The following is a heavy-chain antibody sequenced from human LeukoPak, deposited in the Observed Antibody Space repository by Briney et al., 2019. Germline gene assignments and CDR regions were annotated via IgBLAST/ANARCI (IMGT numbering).Heavy chain of an antibody. Sequence: PSETLSLTCTVSGGSISSYYWSWIRQPPGKGLEWIGYIYYSGSTNYNPSLKSRVTISVDTSKNQFSLKLSSVTAADTAVYYCARLNGSGSLYYYGMDVWGQGTTVTVSS. CDR2: IYYSGST. D-gene: IGHD3-10*01. J-gene: IGHJ6*02. CDR1: GGSISSYY. V-gene: IGHV4-59*08. CDR3: ARLNGSGSLYYYGMDV.